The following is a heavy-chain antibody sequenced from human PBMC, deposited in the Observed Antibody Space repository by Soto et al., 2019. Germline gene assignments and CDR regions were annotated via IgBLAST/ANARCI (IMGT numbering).Heavy chain of an antibody. CDR1: GYTLTSYY. CDR3: VRGISTTRYYYYYGMDV. CDR2: INHSGGIT. V-gene: IGHV1-46*01. J-gene: IGHJ6*02. Sequence: QVQLVQSGAEVKKPGASVKVTCKASGYTLTSYYLHWVRQAPGQEPEWMGIINHSGGITNDAQKFQDRVTMTSDTFTSTVYMELSSLRSEDTAVYYCVRGISTTRYYYYYGMDVWGQGTTVTVSS. D-gene: IGHD2-2*01.